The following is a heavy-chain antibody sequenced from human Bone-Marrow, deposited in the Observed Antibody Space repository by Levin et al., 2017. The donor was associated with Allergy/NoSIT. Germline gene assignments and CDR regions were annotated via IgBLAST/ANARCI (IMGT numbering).Heavy chain of an antibody. J-gene: IGHJ6*03. D-gene: IGHD1-20*01. CDR3: VSSWYNWNSHYYYYYMDA. Sequence: SETLSLNCAVSGYSISSGYYWGWIRQSPGRGLEWIGSIFHSGTTYYNLSLKSRVTLSVDTSKIQFSLKLISVTAADTAVYYCVSSWYNWNSHYYYYYMDAWGKGTTVTVSS. CDR2: IFHSGTT. V-gene: IGHV4-38-2*01. CDR1: GYSISSGYY.